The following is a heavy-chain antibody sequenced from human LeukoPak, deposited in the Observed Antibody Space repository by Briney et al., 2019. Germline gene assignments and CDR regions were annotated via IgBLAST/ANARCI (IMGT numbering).Heavy chain of an antibody. CDR3: ARAGRGMVRDYYYYGMDV. CDR2: IYSGGST. CDR1: GFTVSSNY. V-gene: IGHV3-53*01. D-gene: IGHD3-10*01. J-gene: IGHJ6*02. Sequence: GGSLRLSCAASGFTVSSNYMSWVRQAPGKGLEWVSVIYSGGSTYYADSVKGRFTISRDNSKNTLYLQMNSLRAEDTAVYYCARAGRGMVRDYYYYGMDVWGQGTTVTVSS.